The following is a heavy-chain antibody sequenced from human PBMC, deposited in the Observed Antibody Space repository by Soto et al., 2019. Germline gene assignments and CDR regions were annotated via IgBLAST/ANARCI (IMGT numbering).Heavy chain of an antibody. CDR1: GYTFTGYY. D-gene: IGHD2-15*01. CDR2: INPNSGGT. V-gene: IGHV1-2*02. CDR3: ARDGGGLGYCSGGSCRGLYYGMDV. J-gene: IGHJ6*02. Sequence: ASVKVSCKASGYTFTGYYMHWVRQAPGQGLEWMGWINPNSGGTNYAQKFQGRVTMTRDTSISTAYMELSRLRSDDTAVYYCARDGGGLGYCSGGSCRGLYYGMDVWGQGTTVTVSS.